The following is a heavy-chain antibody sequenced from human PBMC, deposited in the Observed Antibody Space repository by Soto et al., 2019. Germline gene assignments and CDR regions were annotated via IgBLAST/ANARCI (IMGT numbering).Heavy chain of an antibody. CDR3: ARDYDYIWGSYRPIDY. D-gene: IGHD3-16*02. Sequence: ESGGGLVQPGGSLRLSCAASGFTFSSYSMNWVRQAPGKGLEWVSYISSSSSTIYYADSVKGRFTISRDNAKNSLYLQMNSLRAEDTAVYYCARDYDYIWGSYRPIDYWGQGTLVTVSS. CDR2: ISSSSSTI. V-gene: IGHV3-48*01. J-gene: IGHJ4*02. CDR1: GFTFSSYS.